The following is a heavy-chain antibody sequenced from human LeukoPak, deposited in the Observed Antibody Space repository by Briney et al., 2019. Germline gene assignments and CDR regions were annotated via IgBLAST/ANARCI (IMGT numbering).Heavy chain of an antibody. J-gene: IGHJ4*02. Sequence: PSQTLSLTCTVSGGSISSGSYYWSWIRQPAGKGLEWIGRAHTSGSTNSNPSLKSRVIISVDTSKNQFSLKLSSVTAADTAVYYCAREGIYGDYRHWGQGTLVTVSS. D-gene: IGHD4-17*01. CDR2: AHTSGST. CDR1: GGSISSGSYY. V-gene: IGHV4-61*02. CDR3: AREGIYGDYRH.